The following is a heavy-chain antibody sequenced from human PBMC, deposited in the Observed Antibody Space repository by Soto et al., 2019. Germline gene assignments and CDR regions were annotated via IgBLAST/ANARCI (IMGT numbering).Heavy chain of an antibody. CDR1: GNTLIELS. CDR3: ATEGCTGGVCYPDQ. D-gene: IGHD2-8*02. CDR2: FDPEDGET. J-gene: IGHJ4*02. Sequence: QVQLVQSGAEVKKPGASVKVSCKVSGNTLIELSIHWVRQAPGKGLEWMGGFDPEDGETIYAPKFQGRVTMTEDTSTDTAHMELSSLRSEDTAVYYCATEGCTGGVCYPDQWGQGPLVTVSS. V-gene: IGHV1-24*01.